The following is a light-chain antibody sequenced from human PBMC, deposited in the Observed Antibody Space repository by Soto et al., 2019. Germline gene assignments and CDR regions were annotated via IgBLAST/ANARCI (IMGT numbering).Light chain of an antibody. J-gene: IGKJ4*01. CDR1: QSVSSSY. Sequence: EIVLTQSPGTLSLSPGERATLSCRAGQSVSSSYLAWYQQKPGQAPRLLIYGASSRATGIPDRFSGSGSATDFTLTISRLEPEDFAVYYCQQYGTSPPLTFGGGTKVDI. V-gene: IGKV3-20*01. CDR3: QQYGTSPPLT. CDR2: GAS.